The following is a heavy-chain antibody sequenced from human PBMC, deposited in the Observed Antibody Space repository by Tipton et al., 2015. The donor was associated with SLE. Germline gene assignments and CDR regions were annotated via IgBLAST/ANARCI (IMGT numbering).Heavy chain of an antibody. Sequence: LVQSGASVKVSCKASGYTFTSYDINWVRQATGQGLEWMGWMNPNSGNTGYAQKFQGRVTMTRNTSISTAYMELSSLRSEDTAVYYCARGRSWDSRAFDIWGQGTMVTVSS. CDR1: GYTFTSYD. CDR2: MNPNSGNT. CDR3: ARGRSWDSRAFDI. J-gene: IGHJ3*02. V-gene: IGHV1-8*01. D-gene: IGHD1-26*01.